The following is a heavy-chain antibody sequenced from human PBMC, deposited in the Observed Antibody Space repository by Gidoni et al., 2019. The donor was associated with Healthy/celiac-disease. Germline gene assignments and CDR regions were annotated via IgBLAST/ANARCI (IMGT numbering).Heavy chain of an antibody. CDR3: ARVGLRSFYY. D-gene: IGHD4-17*01. CDR2: IYYSGST. Sequence: QVQLQEAGPGLVKPSQTLSRTCTVSGGSISSGGYYWRWVRQHPGKGLEWIGYIYYSGSTYYNPSLKSLVTISVDTSKNQFSLKLSSVTAADTAVYYCARVGLRSFYYWGQGTLVTVSS. V-gene: IGHV4-31*01. CDR1: GGSISSGGYY. J-gene: IGHJ4*02.